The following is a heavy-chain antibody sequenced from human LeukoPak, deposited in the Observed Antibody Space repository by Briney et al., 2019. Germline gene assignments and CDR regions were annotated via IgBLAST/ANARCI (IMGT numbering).Heavy chain of an antibody. V-gene: IGHV3-30*04. CDR1: GFTFSSYA. Sequence: GSLRLSCAASGFTFSSYAMHWVRQAPGKGLEWVALISYDGSNKNYADSVKGRLTISRDISKNTLYVQMNTLRAEDTAVYFCARCPQEIFDYWGQGTLVTVSS. CDR2: ISYDGSNK. J-gene: IGHJ4*02. CDR3: ARCPQEIFDY.